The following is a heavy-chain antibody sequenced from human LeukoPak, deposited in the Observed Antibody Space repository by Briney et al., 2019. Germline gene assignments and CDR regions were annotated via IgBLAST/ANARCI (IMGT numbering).Heavy chain of an antibody. V-gene: IGHV4-4*02. Sequence: PSETLSLTCAVSGGSISGNNWWSWVRPPPGRGLEWIGEIYHSGSTNYNPSLKSRVTISVDNSKNQFSLRLSSVSAADTAVYYCARIITVTGPYFFDSWGQGTLVTVSS. D-gene: IGHD4-11*01. CDR1: GGSISGNNW. CDR3: ARIITVTGPYFFDS. J-gene: IGHJ4*02. CDR2: IYHSGST.